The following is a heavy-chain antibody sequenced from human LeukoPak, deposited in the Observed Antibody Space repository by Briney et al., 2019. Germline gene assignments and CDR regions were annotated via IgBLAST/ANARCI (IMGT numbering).Heavy chain of an antibody. CDR3: ARRPGIAAAGEDY. V-gene: IGHV4-4*02. D-gene: IGHD6-13*01. J-gene: IGHJ4*02. Sequence: SGTLSLTCAVFGGSISSSNWWSWVRQPPGKGLEWIGEIYHSGSTNYNPSLKSRVTISVDKSKNQFSLKLSSVTAVDTAVYYCARRPGIAAAGEDYWGQGTLVTVSS. CDR1: GGSISSSNW. CDR2: IYHSGST.